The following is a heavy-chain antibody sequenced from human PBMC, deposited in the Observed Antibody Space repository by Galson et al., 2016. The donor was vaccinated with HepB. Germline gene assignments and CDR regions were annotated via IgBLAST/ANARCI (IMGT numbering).Heavy chain of an antibody. CDR2: IWFDGSDK. J-gene: IGHJ6*02. D-gene: IGHD1-26*01. CDR3: AKYQAGGPPPRFYGMDV. Sequence: SLRLSCAASGFIFSSYGMHWVRQAPGKGLEWVAVIWFDGSDKYYADSVKGRFTISRDNSKNTVYLQMNSLRAGDTAVYYCAKYQAGGPPPRFYGMDVWGQGTTVTVSS. CDR1: GFIFSSYG. V-gene: IGHV3-33*06.